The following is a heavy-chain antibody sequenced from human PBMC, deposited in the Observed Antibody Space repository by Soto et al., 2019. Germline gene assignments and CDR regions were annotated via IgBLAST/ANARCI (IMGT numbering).Heavy chain of an antibody. CDR1: GYTFTNYY. CDR2: INPDIGVT. D-gene: IGHD2-21*01. J-gene: IGHJ3*02. Sequence: QMQLVQSGAEVRKPGASVKVSCTASGYTFTNYYINWVRQVPGQGLEWMGVINPDIGVTNYAQKFEGRVTRSTDSSTRPGSMGLSSLRSEDTAVYYCARALGTVVVLTPDTLDIRGQVTVVTVSS. CDR3: ARALGTVVVLTPDTLDI. V-gene: IGHV1-46*01.